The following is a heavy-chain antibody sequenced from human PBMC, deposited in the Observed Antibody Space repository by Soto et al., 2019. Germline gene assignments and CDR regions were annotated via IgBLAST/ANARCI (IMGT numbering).Heavy chain of an antibody. Sequence: QVQLVQSGAEVKKPGASVKVSCKASGYTFTSYYMHWVRQAPGQGLEWMGIINPSGGSTSYAQKFQGRGTTTRDTSTSTVYVELSSLRSEDTAVYYCASRTRYCSGGSCYSGYYYYGMDVWGQGTTVTVSS. CDR2: INPSGGST. CDR1: GYTFTSYY. D-gene: IGHD2-15*01. V-gene: IGHV1-46*01. J-gene: IGHJ6*02. CDR3: ASRTRYCSGGSCYSGYYYYGMDV.